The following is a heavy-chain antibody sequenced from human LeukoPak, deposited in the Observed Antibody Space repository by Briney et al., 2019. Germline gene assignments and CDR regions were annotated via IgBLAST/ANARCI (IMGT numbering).Heavy chain of an antibody. Sequence: GGSLRLSCAASGFTFSSYSMNWVRQAPGKGLERVSYISSSSSTIYYADSVKGRFTISRDNAKNSLYLQMNSLRAEDTAVYYCARDVEGGTKSYWGQGTLVTVYS. V-gene: IGHV3-48*01. CDR1: GFTFSSYS. J-gene: IGHJ4*02. D-gene: IGHD1-7*01. CDR2: ISSSSSTI. CDR3: ARDVEGGTKSY.